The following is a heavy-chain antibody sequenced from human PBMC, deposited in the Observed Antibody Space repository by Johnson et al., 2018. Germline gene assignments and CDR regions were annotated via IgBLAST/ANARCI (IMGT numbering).Heavy chain of an antibody. D-gene: IGHD6-6*01. CDR3: TRGSLGAFDM. CDR1: RFTFSYYW. J-gene: IGHJ3*02. CDR2: IHSDGSNT. Sequence: VQLQESGGGLVQPGGSLRLSCAASRFTFSYYWMHWVRQAPGKGLVWVSRIHSDGSNTNYADSVKGRFIISRDNAKNMLYLQMNSLSVEDTAVYYCTRGSLGAFDMWGQGTMVTVSS. V-gene: IGHV3-74*01.